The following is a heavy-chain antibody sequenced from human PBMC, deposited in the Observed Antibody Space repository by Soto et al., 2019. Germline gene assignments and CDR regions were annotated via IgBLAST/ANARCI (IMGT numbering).Heavy chain of an antibody. Sequence: ASVNVSCKSSGYTFTSYCISWVRQAPGQGLEWMGWISAYNGNTNYAQKLQGRVTMTTDTSTSTAYMELRSLRSDDTAVYYCARDFAGKSVGHYYYGMDVWGQGTTVTVSS. CDR1: GYTFTSYC. V-gene: IGHV1-18*04. CDR3: ARDFAGKSVGHYYYGMDV. J-gene: IGHJ6*02. CDR2: ISAYNGNT. D-gene: IGHD6-13*01.